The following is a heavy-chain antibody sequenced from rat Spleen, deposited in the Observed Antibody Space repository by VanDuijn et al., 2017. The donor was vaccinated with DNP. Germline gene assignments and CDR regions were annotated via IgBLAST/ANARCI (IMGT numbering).Heavy chain of an antibody. J-gene: IGHJ2*01. CDR2: ISTGGGNT. CDR3: VRWNSGHFDY. V-gene: IGHV5-25*01. D-gene: IGHD4-3*01. Sequence: EVQLVESGGGLVQPGRSLKLSCAASGFTFSDYYMAWVRQAPTKGLEWVASISTGGGNTYYRDSLKGRFTISRDNAKSTLYLQMNSLRSEDMATYYCVRWNSGHFDYWGQGVMVTVSS. CDR1: GFTFSDYY.